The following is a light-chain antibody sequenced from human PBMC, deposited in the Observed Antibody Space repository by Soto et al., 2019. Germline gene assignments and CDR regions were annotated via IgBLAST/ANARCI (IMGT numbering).Light chain of an antibody. CDR2: FNT. CDR3: QSYDSSLSASVV. V-gene: IGLV1-40*01. J-gene: IGLJ2*01. Sequence: QSVLTQPPSVSGAPGQRVTISCTGSRYNIGAGFDVHWYRQLPGTAPKLLIYFNTNRPSGVPDRFSGSKSGTSASLAITGLQAEDEADYYCQSYDSSLSASVVFGGGTKVTVL. CDR1: RYNIGAGFD.